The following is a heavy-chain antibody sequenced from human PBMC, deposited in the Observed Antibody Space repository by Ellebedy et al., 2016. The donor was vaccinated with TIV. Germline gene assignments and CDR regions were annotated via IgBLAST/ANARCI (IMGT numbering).Heavy chain of an antibody. D-gene: IGHD1-26*01. J-gene: IGHJ1*01. CDR1: GFSFKTYA. V-gene: IGHV3-23*01. CDR3: VQGLGTYFLYFQR. Sequence: PGGSLRLSCAASGFSFKTYAMSWVRQPPGKGLEWVAVISGSGGSTKYADSVKGRFTISRDNSKNMLYVQMKSLRVEDTALYYCVQGLGTYFLYFQRWGQGTLVTVSS. CDR2: ISGSGGST.